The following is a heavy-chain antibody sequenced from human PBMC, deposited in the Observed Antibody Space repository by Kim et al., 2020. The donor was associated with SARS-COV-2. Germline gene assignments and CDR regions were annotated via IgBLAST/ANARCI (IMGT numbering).Heavy chain of an antibody. CDR3: ARGGLVVVAANDY. V-gene: IGHV1-18*01. D-gene: IGHD2-15*01. J-gene: IGHJ4*02. Sequence: YAQKLQGRVTMTTDTSTSTAYMELRSLRSDDTAVYYCARGGLVVVAANDYWGQGTLVTVSS.